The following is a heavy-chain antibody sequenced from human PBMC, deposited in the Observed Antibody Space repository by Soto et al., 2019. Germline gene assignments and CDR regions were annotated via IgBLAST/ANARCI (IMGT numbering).Heavy chain of an antibody. CDR2: IIPIFGTA. D-gene: IGHD2-8*01. V-gene: IGHV1-69*13. J-gene: IGHJ6*02. CDR3: ATKKDGVVLMVYAMYYYGMDV. CDR1: GGTFSSYA. Sequence: ASVKVSCKASGGTFSSYAISWVRQAPGQGLEWMGGIIPIFGTANYAQKFQGRVTITADESTSTAYMELSSLRSEDTAVYYCATKKDGVVLMVYAMYYYGMDVWGQGTTVTVSS.